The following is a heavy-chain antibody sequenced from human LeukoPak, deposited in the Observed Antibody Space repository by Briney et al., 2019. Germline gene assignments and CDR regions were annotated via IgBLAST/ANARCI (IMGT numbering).Heavy chain of an antibody. CDR3: ARQYSYDSSGYYPWDY. CDR2: ISGSGGST. D-gene: IGHD3-22*01. Sequence: QPGGSLRLSCAASGFTFSNYGMSWVRQAPGKGLEWVSTISGSGGSTHYADSVKGRFTISRDNAKNTLYLQMNSLRAEDTAIYYCARQYSYDSSGYYPWDYWGQGTLVTVSS. CDR1: GFTFSNYG. V-gene: IGHV3-23*01. J-gene: IGHJ4*02.